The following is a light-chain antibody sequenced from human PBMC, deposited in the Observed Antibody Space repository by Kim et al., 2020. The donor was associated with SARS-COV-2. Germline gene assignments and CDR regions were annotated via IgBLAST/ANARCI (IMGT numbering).Light chain of an antibody. J-gene: IGLJ3*02. V-gene: IGLV4-69*01. Sequence: SVKLTCTLSSGHSSTAIAWHQQQPEKGPRYLMKLNSDGSHTKGDGIPDRFSGSSSGAGRYLTISSLQSEDEADYYCQTWGTGIWVFGGGTQLTVL. CDR2: LNSDGSH. CDR3: QTWGTGIWV. CDR1: SGHSSTA.